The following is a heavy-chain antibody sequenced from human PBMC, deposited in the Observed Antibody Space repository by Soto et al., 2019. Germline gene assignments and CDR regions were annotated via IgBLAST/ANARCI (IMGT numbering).Heavy chain of an antibody. CDR2: ISGSGGST. D-gene: IGHD5-12*01. J-gene: IGHJ3*02. CDR1: GFTFSSYA. Sequence: GGSLRLSCEASGFTFSSYAMSWVRQAQGKGLEWVSTISGSGGSTYYADSVKGRFTISRDNSKNTLYLQMSSLRVEDTAVYYCAKDRGRKDGYHDAFDMWGQGTKVTVSS. V-gene: IGHV3-23*01. CDR3: AKDRGRKDGYHDAFDM.